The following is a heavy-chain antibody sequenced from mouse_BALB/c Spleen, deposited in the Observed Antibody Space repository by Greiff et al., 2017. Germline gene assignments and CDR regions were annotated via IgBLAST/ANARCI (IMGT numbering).Heavy chain of an antibody. J-gene: IGHJ2*01. CDR1: GFTFSRFG. V-gene: IGHV5-17*02. CDR3: ARSYGSSPYYFDY. Sequence: EVKLVESGGGLVQPGGSRKLSCAASGFTFSRFGMHWVRQAPEKGLEWVAYISSGSSTIYYADTVKGRFTISRDNPKNTLFLQMTSLRSEDTAMYYCARSYGSSPYYFDYWGQGTTLTVSS. D-gene: IGHD1-1*01. CDR2: ISSGSSTI.